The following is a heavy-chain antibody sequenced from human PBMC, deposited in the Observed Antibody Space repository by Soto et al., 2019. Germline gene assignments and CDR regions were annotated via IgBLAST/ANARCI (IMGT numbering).Heavy chain of an antibody. J-gene: IGHJ5*02. Sequence: ASVKVSCKASGYTFTSYAMHWVRQAPGQRLEWMGWINAGNGNTKYSQKFQGRVTITRDTSASTAYMGLSSLRSEDTAVYYCARDTLYDSSGYYYVGYNWFDPWGQGTLVTVSS. D-gene: IGHD3-22*01. V-gene: IGHV1-3*01. CDR3: ARDTLYDSSGYYYVGYNWFDP. CDR2: INAGNGNT. CDR1: GYTFTSYA.